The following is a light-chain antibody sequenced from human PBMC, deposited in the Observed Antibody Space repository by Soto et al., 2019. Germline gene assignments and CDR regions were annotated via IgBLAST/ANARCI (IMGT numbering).Light chain of an antibody. CDR2: DAS. V-gene: IGKV3-11*01. Sequence: EIVLTQSPATLSLSPGERATLSCRASQSVSSYLAWYQQKPGQAPRLLIYDASNRATGIPARFSGSGSGTDFTLTISSLEPEDCAVYYCQQRSRAFGQGTKVEIK. CDR1: QSVSSY. J-gene: IGKJ1*01. CDR3: QQRSRA.